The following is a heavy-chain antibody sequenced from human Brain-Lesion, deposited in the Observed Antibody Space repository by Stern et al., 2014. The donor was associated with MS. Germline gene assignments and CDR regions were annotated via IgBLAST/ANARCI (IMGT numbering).Heavy chain of an antibody. CDR2: IYYSGLT. J-gene: IGHJ4*02. CDR3: ARHDSVPRPSQLYSARDRGPGYFDY. V-gene: IGHV4-39*01. D-gene: IGHD1-26*01. CDR1: GGSISSSTYY. Sequence: QLVQSGPGLVKPSETLSLTCTVSGGSISSSTYYWAWIRQPPGKGLEWIGNIYYSGLTYYHPSLKSRVTISVDMSKNQFSLKLSSVTAADTAIYYCARHDSVPRPSQLYSARDRGPGYFDYWGQGTLVTVSS.